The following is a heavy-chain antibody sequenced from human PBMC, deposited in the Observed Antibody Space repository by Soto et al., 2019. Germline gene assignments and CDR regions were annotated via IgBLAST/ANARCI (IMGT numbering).Heavy chain of an antibody. D-gene: IGHD6-19*01. V-gene: IGHV2-70*01. CDR3: ARVLGYSSGWFYGMDV. CDR1: GFSLSTSGMC. J-gene: IGHJ6*02. Sequence: SCSTLVNPTQTLTLTCTFSGFSLSTSGMCVSWIRQPPGKALEWLALIDWDDDKYYSTSLKTRLTISKDTSKNQVVLTMTNMDPVDTATYYCARVLGYSSGWFYGMDVWGQGTTVTVSS. CDR2: IDWDDDK.